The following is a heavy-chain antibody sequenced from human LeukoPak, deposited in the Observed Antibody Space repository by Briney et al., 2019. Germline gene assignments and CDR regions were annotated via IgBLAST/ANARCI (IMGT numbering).Heavy chain of an antibody. CDR3: ARIPKGSGWTFDY. Sequence: GGSLRLSCAASGFTFSSYWMSWVRQAPGKGLEWVANIKQDGSEKYYVDSVKGRLTISRDNAKNSLYLQMNSLRAEDTAVYYCARIPKGSGWTFDYWGQGTLVTVSS. CDR1: GFTFSSYW. CDR2: IKQDGSEK. J-gene: IGHJ4*02. V-gene: IGHV3-7*05. D-gene: IGHD6-19*01.